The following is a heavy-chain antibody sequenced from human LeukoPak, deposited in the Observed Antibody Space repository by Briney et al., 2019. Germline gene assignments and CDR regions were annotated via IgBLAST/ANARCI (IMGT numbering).Heavy chain of an antibody. V-gene: IGHV3-7*01. CDR3: ARSGEYYDFWSGHWKYYYYGMDV. J-gene: IGHJ6*02. D-gene: IGHD3-3*01. CDR1: GFTFRNYW. CDR2: IKQDGSDR. Sequence: GGSLRLSCAASGFTFRNYWMSWVRQVPGTGLEWVANIKQDGSDRNYVTSVRGRFTISRDNAENSLYLQMNSLRAEDTAVYYCARSGEYYDFWSGHWKYYYYGMDVWGQGTTVTVSS.